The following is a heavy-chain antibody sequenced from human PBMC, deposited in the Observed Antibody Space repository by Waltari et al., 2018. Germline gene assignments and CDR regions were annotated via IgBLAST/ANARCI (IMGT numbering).Heavy chain of an antibody. D-gene: IGHD6-6*01. CDR2: IMSSSIYI. Sequence: EVQLVESGGGLVKPGGSLRLSCAASGFTFSSYSMNWFRQPPGKGLEWVSSIMSSSIYIYYADSVKGRFTISRDNAKNSLYLQMNSLRAEDTAVYYCARIYSSSSPVDYWGQGTLVTVSS. CDR1: GFTFSSYS. V-gene: IGHV3-21*01. CDR3: ARIYSSSSPVDY. J-gene: IGHJ4*02.